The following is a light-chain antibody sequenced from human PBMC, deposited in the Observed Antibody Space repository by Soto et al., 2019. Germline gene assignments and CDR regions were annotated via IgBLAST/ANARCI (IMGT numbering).Light chain of an antibody. CDR3: QQYYNWLRT. V-gene: IGKV3-15*01. J-gene: IGKJ1*01. CDR2: GAS. Sequence: IVLTQSAATLSVSPGERATLSCRASQSVSSNLAWYQQKPGQAPRLLTYGASTRATGIPARFSGSGSGTEFTLTISSLQPEDFAVYYCQQYYNWLRTFGQGTKVDIK. CDR1: QSVSSN.